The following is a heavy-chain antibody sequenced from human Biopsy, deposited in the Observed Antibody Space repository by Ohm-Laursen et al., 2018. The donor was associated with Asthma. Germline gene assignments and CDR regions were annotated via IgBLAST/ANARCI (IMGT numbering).Heavy chain of an antibody. D-gene: IGHD1-1*01. CDR2: ISGSGGST. J-gene: IGHJ3*02. V-gene: IGHV3-23*01. Sequence: SLRLSCAASGFTFSGYSMNWVRQAPGKGLEWVSAISGSGGSTYYADSVKGRFTISRDNSKNTLYLQMNSLRAEDTAVYYCAKESGSNYAFDIWGQGTMVTVSS. CDR3: AKESGSNYAFDI. CDR1: GFTFSGYS.